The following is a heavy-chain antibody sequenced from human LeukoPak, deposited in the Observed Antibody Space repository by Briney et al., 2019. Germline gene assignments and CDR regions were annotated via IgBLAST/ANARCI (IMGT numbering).Heavy chain of an antibody. V-gene: IGHV3-11*01. J-gene: IGHJ4*02. CDR3: ARATWVVTAIPVTGVGY. Sequence: GGSLRLSCVASGFTFSKYTMSWIRQAPGKGLEWVSYISSSGSTIYYADSVKGRFTISRDNAKNSLYLQMNSLRAEDTAVYYCARATWVVTAIPVTGVGYWGQGTLVTVSS. CDR1: GFTFSKYT. CDR2: ISSSGSTI. D-gene: IGHD2-21*02.